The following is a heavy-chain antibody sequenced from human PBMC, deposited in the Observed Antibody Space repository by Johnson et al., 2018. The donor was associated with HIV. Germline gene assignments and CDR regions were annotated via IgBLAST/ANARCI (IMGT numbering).Heavy chain of an antibody. J-gene: IGHJ3*02. V-gene: IGHV3-30*04. CDR2: ISYDGSNK. CDR1: GFTFSSYA. D-gene: IGHD1-26*01. CDR3: ARVRGVVGATHAFDI. Sequence: QVQLVESGGGVVQPGRSLRLSCAASGFTFSSYAMHWVRQAPGKGLEWVAVISYDGSNKYYADSVKGRFTISRDISRNTLYLQMNSLRAEDMAVYYCARVRGVVGATHAFDIWGQGTMVTVSS.